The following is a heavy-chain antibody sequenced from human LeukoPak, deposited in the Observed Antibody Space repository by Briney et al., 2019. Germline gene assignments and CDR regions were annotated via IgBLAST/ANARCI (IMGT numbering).Heavy chain of an antibody. CDR2: ISSTTSTI. CDR1: GFTFSSYS. J-gene: IGHJ5*02. CDR3: ARDVTYYGADWFDP. V-gene: IGHV3-48*04. D-gene: IGHD4-17*01. Sequence: GGSLRLSCAASGFTFSSYSMNWVRQAPGKGLEWISYISSTTSTIYYADSLKGRFTISRDNAKNSLYLQMNSLRAEDTAVYYCARDVTYYGADWFDPWGQGTLVTVSS.